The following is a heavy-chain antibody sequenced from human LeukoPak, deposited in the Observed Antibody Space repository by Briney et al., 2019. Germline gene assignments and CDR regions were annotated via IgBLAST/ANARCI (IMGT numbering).Heavy chain of an antibody. D-gene: IGHD2-2*01. V-gene: IGHV1-69*05. J-gene: IGHJ6*03. CDR2: IIPIFGTA. CDR1: GVTFSSYA. Sequence: GSSVKVSCKASGVTFSSYAISWVRQAPGQGLEWMGGIIPIFGTANYAQKFQGRVTITTDESTSTAYMELSSLRSEDTAVYYCARGGPCSSTSCPRLYYYYYMDVWGKGTTVTVSS. CDR3: ARGGPCSSTSCPRLYYYYYMDV.